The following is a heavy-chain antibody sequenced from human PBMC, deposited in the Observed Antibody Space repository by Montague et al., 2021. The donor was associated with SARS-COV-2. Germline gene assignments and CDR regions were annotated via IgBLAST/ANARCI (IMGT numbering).Heavy chain of an antibody. CDR1: GXSISRSHYF. J-gene: IGHJ3*02. Sequence: SETLSLTCSVSGXSISRSHYFWAWIRQPPGMGLEWNGSIYFTGKTYYHPSLKSRVTISIDTSKNHFSLRLSSVTAADSAVFYCARWGLNNAFDIWGLGTMITISS. D-gene: IGHD1/OR15-1a*01. CDR3: ARWGLNNAFDI. CDR2: IYFTGKT. V-gene: IGHV4-39*02.